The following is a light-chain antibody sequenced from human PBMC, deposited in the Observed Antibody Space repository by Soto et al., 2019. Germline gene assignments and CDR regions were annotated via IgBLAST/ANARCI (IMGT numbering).Light chain of an antibody. Sequence: SYELTQPPSMSVAPGQTARITCGGDDVGSKSVHWYQQKPGQAPVLVVNDDTDRPSRIPERFSGSNSGNAATLTISRVEAGDEADYYCQVWDSSSDHWVFGGGTKRAVL. V-gene: IGLV3-21*02. CDR2: DDT. J-gene: IGLJ3*02. CDR1: DVGSKS. CDR3: QVWDSSSDHWV.